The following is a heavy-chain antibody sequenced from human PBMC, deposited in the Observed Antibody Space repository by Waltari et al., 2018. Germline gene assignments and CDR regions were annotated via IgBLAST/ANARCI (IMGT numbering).Heavy chain of an antibody. V-gene: IGHV3-23*01. Sequence: EVQLLESGGGLVQPGGSLRLSCAASGFPFSSYIMGWVRQAPGKGLEWVSVISADGGGTYYADSVKGRFTISRDNSKNTLYLQMNSLRVEDTAVYYCARRRGDDWGQGTLVTVSS. D-gene: IGHD3-10*01. CDR3: ARRRGDD. CDR2: ISADGGGT. CDR1: GFPFSSYI. J-gene: IGHJ4*02.